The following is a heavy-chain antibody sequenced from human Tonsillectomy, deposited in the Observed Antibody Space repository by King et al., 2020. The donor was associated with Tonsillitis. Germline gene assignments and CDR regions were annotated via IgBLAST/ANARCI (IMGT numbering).Heavy chain of an antibody. CDR3: ARDSDSCYDPRSRGYCSGEGSGMDV. J-gene: IGHJ6*02. CDR2: IKQDGSEK. CDR1: GFTFSSYW. V-gene: IGHV3-7*01. D-gene: IGHD2-15*01. Sequence: DVQLVESGGGLVQPGGSLRLSCAASGFTFSSYWMSWVRQAPGKGLEWVANIKQDGSEKYYVDSVKGRFTISRDNAKNSLYLQMNSLRAEDTAVYYCARDSDSCYDPRSRGYCSGEGSGMDVWGQGTTVTVSS.